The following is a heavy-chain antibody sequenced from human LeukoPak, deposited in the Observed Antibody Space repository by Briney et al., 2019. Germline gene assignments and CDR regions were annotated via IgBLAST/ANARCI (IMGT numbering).Heavy chain of an antibody. CDR3: AKGGKWDVTPFDY. D-gene: IGHD1-26*01. Sequence: HPGGSLRLSCAASGFTFNNYWIHWVRQVPGKGLVWVSRINNDGSSASYVDSVKGRFTISRDNSKNTLYLQVNSLRAEDTAVYYCAKGGKWDVTPFDYWGQGTLVTVSS. CDR2: INNDGSSA. J-gene: IGHJ4*02. V-gene: IGHV3-74*01. CDR1: GFTFNNYW.